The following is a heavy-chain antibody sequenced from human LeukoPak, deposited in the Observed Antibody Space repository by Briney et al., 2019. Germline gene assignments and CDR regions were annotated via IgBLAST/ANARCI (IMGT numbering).Heavy chain of an antibody. CDR3: VKAVGLLPKGAFDI. V-gene: IGHV3-64D*09. D-gene: IGHD4-23*01. J-gene: IGHJ3*02. Sequence: PGGSLRLSCSASGFTFSSYAMYWVRQAPGKGLEYVSGISSNGGSTYYGDSVKGRFTISRDNSKNTVYLQMSSLRAEDTAVYYCVKAVGLLPKGAFDIWGQGTMVTVSS. CDR2: ISSNGGST. CDR1: GFTFSSYA.